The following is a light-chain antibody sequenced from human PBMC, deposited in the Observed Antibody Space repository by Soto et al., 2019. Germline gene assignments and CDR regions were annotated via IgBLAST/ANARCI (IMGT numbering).Light chain of an antibody. CDR1: QSISSW. V-gene: IGKV1-5*03. CDR2: KAS. CDR3: QQYNSYSRT. J-gene: IGKJ1*01. Sequence: QMTQSPSTLSASVGDRVTITCRASQSISSWLAWYQQKPGKAPKLLIYKASSLESGVPSRFSGSGSGTEFTLTISSLQPDDFATYYCQQYNSYSRTFGQGTKV.